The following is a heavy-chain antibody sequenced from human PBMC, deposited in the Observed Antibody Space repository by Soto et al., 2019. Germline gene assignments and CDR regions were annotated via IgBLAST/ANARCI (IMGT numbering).Heavy chain of an antibody. J-gene: IGHJ6*02. CDR3: ARVSWREKYGMDV. CDR2: ITFSGNTV. V-gene: IGHV3-11*01. Sequence: GGSLRLSCAASGFTFSDSYMSWIRQAPGKGLEWISYITFSGNTVYYADSLKGRFTISRDNAKNSLYLQMNRLRAEGTAVYYCARVSWREKYGMDVWGQGTTVTVSS. CDR1: GFTFSDSY.